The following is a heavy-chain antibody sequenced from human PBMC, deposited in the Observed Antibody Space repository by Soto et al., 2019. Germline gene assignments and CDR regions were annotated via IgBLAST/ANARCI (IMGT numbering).Heavy chain of an antibody. CDR3: ARAGEGSGGTYGGGDFDY. Sequence: ESGGGVVQPGRSLRLSCEASGFTFRNYAMNWVRQAPGKGLEWVAVISCDGNNKDYADSVKGRFTISRDNSKNTLYLRMNSLRADDTAVYFCARAGEGSGGTYGGGDFDYWGQGTLVTVSS. J-gene: IGHJ4*02. V-gene: IGHV3-30-3*01. CDR2: ISCDGNNK. D-gene: IGHD1-26*01. CDR1: GFTFRNYA.